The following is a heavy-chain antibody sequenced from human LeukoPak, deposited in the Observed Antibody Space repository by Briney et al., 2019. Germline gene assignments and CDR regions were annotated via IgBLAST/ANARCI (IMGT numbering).Heavy chain of an antibody. CDR2: IYYSGST. CDR3: ARDYYGSGSLFY. Sequence: SETLSLTCTVSGGSINNYFWSWIRQPPGKGLEWIGYIYYSGSTNYNPSLKSRVTISVDTSKNQFSLKLSSVTAADTAVYYCARDYYGSGSLFYWGQGTLVTVSS. V-gene: IGHV4-59*01. D-gene: IGHD3-10*01. CDR1: GGSINNYF. J-gene: IGHJ4*02.